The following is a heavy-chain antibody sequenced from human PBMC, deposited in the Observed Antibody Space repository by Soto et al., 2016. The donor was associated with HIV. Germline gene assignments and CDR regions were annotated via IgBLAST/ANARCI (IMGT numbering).Heavy chain of an antibody. CDR1: GFTVSSNY. CDR2: IYSGGST. J-gene: IGHJ4*02. D-gene: IGHD6-13*01. CDR3: ARLGHIDYSSSGYLGG. V-gene: IGHV3-66*04. Sequence: EVQLVESGGGLVQPGGSLRLSCAASGFTVSSNYMSWVRQAPGKGLEWVSVIYSGGSTYYADSVKGRFTISRDNSKNTLYLQMNSLRAEDTAVYYCARLGHIDYSSSGYLGGWGQGTLVTVSS.